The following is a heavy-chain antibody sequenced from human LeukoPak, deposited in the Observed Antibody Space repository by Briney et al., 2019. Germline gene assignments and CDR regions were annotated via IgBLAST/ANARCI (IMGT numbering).Heavy chain of an antibody. V-gene: IGHV3-23*01. CDR1: GFTFTNAW. J-gene: IGHJ4*02. CDR2: VGGSGVST. D-gene: IGHD3-9*01. CDR3: AKIDWSSGF. Sequence: GGSLRLSCAASGFTFTNAWMRWVRQAPGKGLEWVSTVGGSGVSTYYADSVKGRFTISRDNSKNTLYLQMNSLRAEDTAVYFCAKIDWSSGFWGQGTLVAVSS.